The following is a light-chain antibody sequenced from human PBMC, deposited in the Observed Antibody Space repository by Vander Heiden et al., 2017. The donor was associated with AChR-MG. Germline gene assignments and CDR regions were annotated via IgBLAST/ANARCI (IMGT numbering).Light chain of an antibody. Sequence: DIQMTQSPSFLSASVGDRVTITCRASLAITSYLAWYQQKPGKAPNLLIYAASTLQSGVPSRFSGGGSGTEFTLTISSLQPEDSATYYCQQRHSYPRTFGPGTRLEIK. CDR3: QQRHSYPRT. V-gene: IGKV1-9*01. J-gene: IGKJ2*01. CDR1: LAITSY. CDR2: AAS.